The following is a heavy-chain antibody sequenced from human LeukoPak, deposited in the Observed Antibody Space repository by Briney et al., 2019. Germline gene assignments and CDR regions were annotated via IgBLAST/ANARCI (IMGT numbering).Heavy chain of an antibody. J-gene: IGHJ3*02. Sequence: GASVKVSCKASGYTFTSYYMHWVRQAPGQGLEWMGIINPSGGSTGYAQKFQGRVTMTRDTSTSTVYMELSSLRSEDTAVYYCARSRTPVRAYCGGDCYADAFDIWGQGTMVTVSS. CDR3: ARSRTPVRAYCGGDCYADAFDI. D-gene: IGHD2-21*02. CDR1: GYTFTSYY. CDR2: INPSGGST. V-gene: IGHV1-46*01.